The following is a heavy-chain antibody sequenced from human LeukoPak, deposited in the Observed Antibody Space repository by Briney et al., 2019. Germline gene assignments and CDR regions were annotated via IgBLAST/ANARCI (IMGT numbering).Heavy chain of an antibody. CDR1: GYTPTELS. V-gene: IGHV1-24*01. Sequence: ASVKVSCKVSGYTPTELSMHWVRPAPGKGLEWMGGFDPEDGETIYAQKFQGRVTMTEDTSTDTAYMELSSLRSEDTAVYYCATEPTYYYDSSGYQEYFQHWGQGTLVTVSS. CDR2: FDPEDGET. CDR3: ATEPTYYYDSSGYQEYFQH. J-gene: IGHJ1*01. D-gene: IGHD3-22*01.